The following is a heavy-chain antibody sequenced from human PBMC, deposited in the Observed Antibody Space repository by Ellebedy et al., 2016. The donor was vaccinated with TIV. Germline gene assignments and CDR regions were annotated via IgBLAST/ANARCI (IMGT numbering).Heavy chain of an antibody. J-gene: IGHJ4*02. CDR2: INAGNGNT. CDR3: AREDNFWSGYYVY. V-gene: IGHV1-3*01. D-gene: IGHD3-3*01. CDR1: GYTFTSYA. Sequence: AASVTVSCKASGYTFTSYAMHWVRQAPGQRLEWMGWINAGNGNTKYSQKFQGRVTITRDPTASTAYMELSSLTSEDTAVYYCAREDNFWSGYYVYWGQGTLVTVSS.